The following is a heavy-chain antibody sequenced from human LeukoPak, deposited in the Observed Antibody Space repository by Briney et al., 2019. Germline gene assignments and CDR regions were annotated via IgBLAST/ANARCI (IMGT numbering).Heavy chain of an antibody. J-gene: IGHJ1*01. CDR2: IRYDGSNK. Sequence: PGGSLRLSCAASGFTFSSYGMHWVRQAPGRGLEWVAFIRYDGSNKYYADSVKGRFTISRDNSKNTLYLQMNSLRAEDTAVYYCAKGRLSPFQHWGQGTLVTVSS. CDR3: AKGRLSPFQH. V-gene: IGHV3-30*02. CDR1: GFTFSSYG. D-gene: IGHD2-2*01.